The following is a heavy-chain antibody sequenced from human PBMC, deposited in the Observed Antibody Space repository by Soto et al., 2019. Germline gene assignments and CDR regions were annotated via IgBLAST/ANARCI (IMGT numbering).Heavy chain of an antibody. J-gene: IGHJ6*01. CDR3: ASGLSSSLYVVGRYYYGMDV. V-gene: IGHV1-69*13. Sequence: SVRVSCKASGGTFSSYAISWVRQAPGQGLEWMGGIIPIFGTANYAQKFQGRVTITADESTSTAYMELSSLRSEDTAVYYCASGLSSSLYVVGRYYYGMDVWGQGTTVPVSS. D-gene: IGHD6-13*01. CDR1: GGTFSSYA. CDR2: IIPIFGTA.